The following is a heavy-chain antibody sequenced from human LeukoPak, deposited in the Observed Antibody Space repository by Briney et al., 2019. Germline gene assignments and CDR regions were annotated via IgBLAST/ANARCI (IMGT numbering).Heavy chain of an antibody. CDR1: GFTFVTSW. Sequence: PGGSLRLSCAGSGFTFVTSWMAWVRQAPGRGLEWVANINPDGSHKDHVDSVKGRFTISRDNAKNSLYLQMNSLRAEDTGVYYCARGRYNGYDINHSDAFDIWGQGTMVTVSS. J-gene: IGHJ3*02. CDR2: INPDGSHK. CDR3: ARGRYNGYDINHSDAFDI. V-gene: IGHV3-7*01. D-gene: IGHD5-12*01.